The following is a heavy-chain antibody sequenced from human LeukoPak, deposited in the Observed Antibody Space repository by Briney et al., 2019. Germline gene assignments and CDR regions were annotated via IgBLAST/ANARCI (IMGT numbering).Heavy chain of an antibody. CDR3: ARKNTDYREYGGYTYYYIDV. Sequence: SETLSLTCTVSGASINSYYWHWVRQSPGKGLEWIGYFHTSGSTDYNSPLKSRVTISVDTSKNQFSLRLRSVTAADTAVYYCARKNTDYREYGGYTYYYIDVWGKGTTVSVSS. V-gene: IGHV4-4*08. J-gene: IGHJ6*03. CDR2: FHTSGST. D-gene: IGHD4-11*01. CDR1: GASINSYY.